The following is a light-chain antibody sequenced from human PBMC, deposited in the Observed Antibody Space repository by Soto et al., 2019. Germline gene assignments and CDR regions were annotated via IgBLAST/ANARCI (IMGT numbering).Light chain of an antibody. CDR3: QQYYSYQYT. Sequence: AIRMTQSPSSLSASTGDRVTITFRASQGISSYLAWYQQKPGKAPKLLIYAASTLQSGVPSRFSGSGSGTDFTLTISCLQSEDFATYYCQQYYSYQYTFDQGTKVDIK. CDR1: QGISSY. V-gene: IGKV1-8*01. CDR2: AAS. J-gene: IGKJ2*01.